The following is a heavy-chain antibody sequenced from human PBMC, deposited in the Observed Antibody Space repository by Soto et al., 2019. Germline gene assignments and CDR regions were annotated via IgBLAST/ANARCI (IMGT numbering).Heavy chain of an antibody. J-gene: IGHJ4*02. CDR3: ARDFYPVAYFFDY. CDR2: LSGYNDNT. Sequence: ASVNVSCKASGYTFTIHGISWAPQAPGQGLEWVGSLSGYNDNTKSAQKFQGRVTMTTDTSTSTAYMELRSLRSDDTAVYFCARDFYPVAYFFDYWGQGTLVTV. CDR1: GYTFTIHG. V-gene: IGHV1-18*04. D-gene: IGHD2-21*01.